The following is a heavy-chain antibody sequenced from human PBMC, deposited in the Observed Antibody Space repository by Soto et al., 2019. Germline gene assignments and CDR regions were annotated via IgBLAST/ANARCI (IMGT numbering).Heavy chain of an antibody. CDR1: GFTFNNAR. V-gene: IGHV3-15*02. Sequence: EVQLVESGGALVEPGGSLRLSCAASGFTFNNARMSWVRQAPGKGLDWVGRIDGGKTDFAAHVEGRFTFSRDDSRNTLCLQMNSLKTEDTGVYYCTSNAAAKVGTLSYWGQGTVVTVSS. CDR3: TSNAAAKVGTLSY. J-gene: IGHJ4*02. D-gene: IGHD1-26*01. CDR2: IDGGKT.